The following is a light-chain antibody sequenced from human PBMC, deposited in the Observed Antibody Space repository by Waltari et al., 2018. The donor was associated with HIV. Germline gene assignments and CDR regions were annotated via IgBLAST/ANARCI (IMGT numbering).Light chain of an antibody. CDR3: ATWDDSLSGWV. J-gene: IGLJ3*02. CDR1: SSNIGSKY. Sequence: QSVLTQPPSASGTPGQRVTISCSGGSSNIGSKYVYWYQQLPGTAPKLLMYRNNQRPSGVPARFSGSKSGTSASLASSGLRSEDEADYFCATWDDSLSGWVFGGGTNLTVL. V-gene: IGLV1-47*01. CDR2: RNN.